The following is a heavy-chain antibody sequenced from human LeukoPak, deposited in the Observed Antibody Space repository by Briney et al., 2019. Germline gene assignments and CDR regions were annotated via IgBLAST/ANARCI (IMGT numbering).Heavy chain of an antibody. V-gene: IGHV3-21*01. J-gene: IGHJ4*02. CDR1: GFTFSSYS. CDR3: ARGTYSSSLESYYFDY. D-gene: IGHD6-6*01. Sequence: GGSLRLSCAASGFTFSSYSMNWVRQAPGKGLEWVSSISSSSSYIYYADSVKGRFTISGDNAKNPLYLQMNSLRAEDTAVYYCARGTYSSSLESYYFDYWGQGTLVTVSS. CDR2: ISSSSSYI.